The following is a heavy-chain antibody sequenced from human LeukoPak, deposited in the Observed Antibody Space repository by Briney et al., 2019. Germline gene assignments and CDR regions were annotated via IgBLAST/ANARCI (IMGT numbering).Heavy chain of an antibody. V-gene: IGHV3-7*01. Sequence: GGSPRLSCAASGFTFSSYWMSWVRQAPGKGLEWVANIKQDGSEKYYVDSVKGRFTISRDNAKNSLYLQMNSLRAEDTAVYYCARAPPDSHAQDSELWYFDYWGQGTLVTVSS. J-gene: IGHJ4*02. CDR3: ARAPPDSHAQDSELWYFDY. CDR2: IKQDGSEK. D-gene: IGHD3-16*01. CDR1: GFTFSSYW.